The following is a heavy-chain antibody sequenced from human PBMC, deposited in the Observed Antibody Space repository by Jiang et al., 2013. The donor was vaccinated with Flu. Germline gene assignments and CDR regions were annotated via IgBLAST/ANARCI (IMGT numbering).Heavy chain of an antibody. D-gene: IGHD2-8*01. V-gene: IGHV1-2*04. J-gene: IGHJ4*02. CDR3: ARGGGYCTNGVCYSTQPVDY. Sequence: GAEVKKPGASVKVSCKASGYTFTGYYMHWVRQAPGQGLEWMGWINPNSGGTNYAQKFQGWVTMTRDTSISTAYMELSRLRSDDTAVYYCARGGGYCTNGVCYSTQPVDYWGQGTLVTVSS. CDR1: GYTFTGYY. CDR2: INPNSGGT.